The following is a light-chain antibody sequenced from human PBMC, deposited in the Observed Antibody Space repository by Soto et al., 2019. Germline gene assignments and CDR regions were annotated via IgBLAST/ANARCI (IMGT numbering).Light chain of an antibody. Sequence: QSVLTQPPSVSGAPGQRVTISCTGVSSKIGAGYDVHWYQQLPGTAPKLLIYGNNNRPSGVPDRFSASKSGTSASLAITGLQTEDEADYYCQSYDSSLSGWVFGGGTKVTVL. CDR3: QSYDSSLSGWV. CDR2: GNN. CDR1: SSKIGAGYD. J-gene: IGLJ3*02. V-gene: IGLV1-40*01.